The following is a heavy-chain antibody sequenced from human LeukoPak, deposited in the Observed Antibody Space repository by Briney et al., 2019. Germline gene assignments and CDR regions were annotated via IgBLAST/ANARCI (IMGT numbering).Heavy chain of an antibody. Sequence: PSETLSLTCAVSGGSFSGYYWYWIRQPPGKGLEWIGEINHGESTNCNPSLKSRATLSVDTSKNQFSLKLTSVTAADTAVYYCARGRTYYYDTSGYYPSIYYGMDVWGQGTTVIVSS. CDR1: GGSFSGYY. V-gene: IGHV4-34*01. J-gene: IGHJ6*02. CDR3: ARGRTYYYDTSGYYPSIYYGMDV. D-gene: IGHD3-22*01. CDR2: INHGEST.